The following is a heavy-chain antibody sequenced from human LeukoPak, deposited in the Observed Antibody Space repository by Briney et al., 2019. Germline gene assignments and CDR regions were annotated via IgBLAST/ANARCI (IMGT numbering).Heavy chain of an antibody. J-gene: IGHJ4*02. Sequence: KPGGSLRLSCAASGFTFSSYSMNWVRQAPGKGLEWVSSISSSSSYIYYADSVKGRFTISRDNAKNSLYLQMNRLRAEDTAVYYCARDNVLLWFGELFPFDYWGQGTLVTVSS. CDR3: ARDNVLLWFGELFPFDY. D-gene: IGHD3-10*01. CDR2: ISSSSSYI. CDR1: GFTFSSYS. V-gene: IGHV3-21*01.